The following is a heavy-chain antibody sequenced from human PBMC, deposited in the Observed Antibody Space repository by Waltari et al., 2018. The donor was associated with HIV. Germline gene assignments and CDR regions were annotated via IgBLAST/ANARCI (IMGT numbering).Heavy chain of an antibody. D-gene: IGHD1-1*01. V-gene: IGHV3-30*18. CDR3: AKDKGGVTYIFDY. CDR2: ISYDGSNK. Sequence: QVQLVESGGGVVQPGRSLRLSCAASGFPLSSYGMPSGRQAPGKGLEWVAVISYDGSNKYYADAVKGRFTISRDNSKNTLDLQMNSLRAEDTAVYYCAKDKGGVTYIFDYWGQGTLVTVSS. CDR1: GFPLSSYG. J-gene: IGHJ4*02.